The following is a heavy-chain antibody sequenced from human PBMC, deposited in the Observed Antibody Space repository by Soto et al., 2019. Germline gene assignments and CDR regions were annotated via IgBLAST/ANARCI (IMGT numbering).Heavy chain of an antibody. D-gene: IGHD3-3*01. CDR1: GFTFSNAW. J-gene: IGHJ6*02. CDR2: IKSKTDGGTT. V-gene: IGHV3-15*01. CDR3: TTDRLTIFGVVIIYYYGMDV. Sequence: GGSLRLSCAASGFTFSNAWMSWVRQAPGKGLEWVGRIKSKTDGGTTDYAAPVKGRFTISRDDSKNTLYLQMNSLKTEDTAVYYCTTDRLTIFGVVIIYYYGMDVWGQGTTVTVSS.